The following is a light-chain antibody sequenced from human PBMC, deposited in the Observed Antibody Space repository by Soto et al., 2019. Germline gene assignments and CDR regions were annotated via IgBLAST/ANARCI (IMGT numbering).Light chain of an antibody. CDR1: SSNIGAGYH. CDR2: GNN. CDR3: QSYDSSLSGSV. V-gene: IGLV1-40*01. J-gene: IGLJ3*02. Sequence: QSVLTQPPSXXXXXXXXXXXXCTGSSSNIGAGYHVHWYQQLPGTAPKLLIYGNNNRPSGVPDRFSGSKSGTSASLAITGLQAEDEADYFCQSYDSSLSGSVFGGGTKLTVL.